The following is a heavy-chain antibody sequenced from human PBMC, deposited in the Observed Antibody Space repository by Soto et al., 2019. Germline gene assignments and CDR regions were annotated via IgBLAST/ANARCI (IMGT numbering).Heavy chain of an antibody. Sequence: PGGSLRLSCAASGFTFSSYGMHWVRQAPGKGLEWVAVIWYDGSNKYYADSVKGRFTISRDNSKNTLYLQMNSLRAEDTAMYYCARDRGLQSYYFYGMDVWGQGTTVTVSS. CDR3: ARDRGLQSYYFYGMDV. CDR2: IWYDGSNK. CDR1: GFTFSSYG. J-gene: IGHJ6*02. D-gene: IGHD4-4*01. V-gene: IGHV3-33*01.